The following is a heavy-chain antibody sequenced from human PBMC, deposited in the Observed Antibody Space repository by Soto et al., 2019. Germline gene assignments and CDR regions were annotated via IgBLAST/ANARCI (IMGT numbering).Heavy chain of an antibody. CDR1: GYTFIRYY. CDR2: INPSGGST. J-gene: IGHJ4*02. D-gene: IGHD1-26*01. Sequence: ASVKVSCKASGYTFIRYYIHGVQQAPGQGLEWMGIINPSGGSTSYAQKFQGRVTMTRDTSTSTVYMELSSLRSEDTAVYYCARDTFSGESGSYGIDYWGQGTLVTVSS. V-gene: IGHV1-46*01. CDR3: ARDTFSGESGSYGIDY.